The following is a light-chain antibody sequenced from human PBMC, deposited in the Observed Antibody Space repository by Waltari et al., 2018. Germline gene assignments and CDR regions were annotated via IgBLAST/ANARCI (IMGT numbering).Light chain of an antibody. CDR2: DKV. V-gene: IGLV3-19*01. Sequence: SSELTQDPAVSVALGQTVRITCQGDHLRSYYVSWYQQKPGQAPMLVIYDKVNRPSGIPERFSGSSSGNIASLTITGAQAEDEADYYCNSRDTRGNHFVVFGGGTKLTVL. CDR3: NSRDTRGNHFVV. J-gene: IGLJ2*01. CDR1: HLRSYY.